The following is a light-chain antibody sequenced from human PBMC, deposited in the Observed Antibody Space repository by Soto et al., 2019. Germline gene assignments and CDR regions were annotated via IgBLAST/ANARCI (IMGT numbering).Light chain of an antibody. Sequence: EILMTQSPATLSVPPGERVTLSCRASQSVNSNLAWYQQKRGQAPGLLLYGASTTATGISARFSGSGSDTESNLTIGSLQSEDVAIYYCQQYNNWPHTFGGGTTVEIK. CDR2: GAS. J-gene: IGKJ4*01. CDR3: QQYNNWPHT. CDR1: QSVNSN. V-gene: IGKV3-15*01.